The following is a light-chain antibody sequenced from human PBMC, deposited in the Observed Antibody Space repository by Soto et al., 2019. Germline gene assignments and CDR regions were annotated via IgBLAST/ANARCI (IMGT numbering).Light chain of an antibody. CDR1: STDAGGYNY. Sequence: QSALSQPPSFSGSPGQSVTISCTGTSTDAGGYNYVSWYQQHPGKVPKLMLYDVSKRPSGVPDRFSGSKSGNTASLTISGLQAEDEADYYCCSYAGRDTLYVFGSGTKVTGL. CDR2: DVS. CDR3: CSYAGRDTLYV. V-gene: IGLV2-11*01. J-gene: IGLJ1*01.